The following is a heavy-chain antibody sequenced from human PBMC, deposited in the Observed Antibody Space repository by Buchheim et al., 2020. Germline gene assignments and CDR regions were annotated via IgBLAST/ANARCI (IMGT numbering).Heavy chain of an antibody. CDR1: GFTFSSYG. CDR3: AKDRKFIAAAGTRWPKDGMDV. Sequence: QVQLVESGGGVVQPGRSLRLSCAASGFTFSSYGMHWVRQAPGKGLEWVAVIWYDGSNKYYADSVKGRFTISRDNSKNTLYLQMNSLRAEDTAVYYCAKDRKFIAAAGTRWPKDGMDVWGQGTT. D-gene: IGHD6-13*01. J-gene: IGHJ6*02. V-gene: IGHV3-33*06. CDR2: IWYDGSNK.